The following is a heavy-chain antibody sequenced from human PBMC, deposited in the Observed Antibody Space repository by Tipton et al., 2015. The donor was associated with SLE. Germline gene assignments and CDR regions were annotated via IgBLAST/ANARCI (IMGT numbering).Heavy chain of an antibody. CDR3: ARGGSDAFDF. J-gene: IGHJ3*01. D-gene: IGHD3-16*01. CDR1: GFTFSSYD. V-gene: IGHV3-13*01. Sequence: SLRLSCAGPGFTFSSYDMHWVRQATGKGLEWVSAIGTAGDTYYPGSVKGRFTISRENAKHSLYLQMTNLRAGDTAVYYCARGGSDAFDFWGQGTRVTVSS. CDR2: IGTAGDT.